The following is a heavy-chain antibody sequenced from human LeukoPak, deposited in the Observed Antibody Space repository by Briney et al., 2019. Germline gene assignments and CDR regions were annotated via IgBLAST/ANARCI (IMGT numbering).Heavy chain of an antibody. CDR3: ASSPCSSTSCYQFDY. V-gene: IGHV1-69*05. CDR2: IIPIFGTA. J-gene: IGHJ4*02. CDR1: GGTFSSYA. D-gene: IGHD2-2*01. Sequence: SVKVSCKASGGTFSSYAISWVRQAPGQGLEWMGGIIPIFGTANYAQKFQGRVTITTDESTSTAYMELSSLRSEDTAVYYCASSPCSSTSCYQFDYWAREPWSPSPQ.